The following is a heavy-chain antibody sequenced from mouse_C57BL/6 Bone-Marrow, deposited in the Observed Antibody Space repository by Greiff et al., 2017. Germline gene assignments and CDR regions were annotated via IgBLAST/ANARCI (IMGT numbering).Heavy chain of an antibody. CDR2: IYPGDGDT. CDR3: ARKDYDCWYFDG. Sequence: QVQLQQSGAELVKPGASVKISCKASGYAFSSYWMNWVKQRPGKGLEWIGQIYPGDGDTNYNGKFKGKATLTADKSSSTAYMQLSSLTSEDSAVYFCARKDYDCWYFDGWGTGTTVTVAS. CDR1: GYAFSSYW. V-gene: IGHV1-80*01. D-gene: IGHD2-4*01. J-gene: IGHJ1*03.